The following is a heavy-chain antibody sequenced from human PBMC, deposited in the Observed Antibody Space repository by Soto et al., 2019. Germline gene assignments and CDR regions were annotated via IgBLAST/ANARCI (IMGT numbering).Heavy chain of an antibody. V-gene: IGHV3-13*05. CDR3: ARGEEDYEGGMDV. CDR2: IGTAGYP. CDR1: GFTFSSYD. Sequence: EVQLVESGGGLVQPGGSLRLSCAASGFTFSSYDMHGVRQATEKGLEWVSAIGTAGYPYYPGSQKVRFTISRENAKNSLYLQMNSLRAGDTAVYYCARGEEDYEGGMDVWGQGTTVTVSS. D-gene: IGHD3-22*01. J-gene: IGHJ6*02.